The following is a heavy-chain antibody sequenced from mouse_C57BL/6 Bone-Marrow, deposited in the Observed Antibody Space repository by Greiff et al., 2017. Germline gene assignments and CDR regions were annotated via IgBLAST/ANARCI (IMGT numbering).Heavy chain of an antibody. D-gene: IGHD2-3*01. V-gene: IGHV1-69*01. CDR2: IDPSDSYT. Sequence: QVRLQQPGAELVMPGASVKLSCKASGYTFTSYWMHWVKQRPGQGLEWIGEIDPSDSYTNYNQKFKGKSTLTVDKSSSTAYMQLSSLTSEDSAVYYCARSFDGYWYFDVWGTGTTVTVSS. CDR3: ARSFDGYWYFDV. J-gene: IGHJ1*03. CDR1: GYTFTSYW.